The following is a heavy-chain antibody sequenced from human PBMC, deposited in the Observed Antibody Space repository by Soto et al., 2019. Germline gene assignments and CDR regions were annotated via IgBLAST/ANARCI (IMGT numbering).Heavy chain of an antibody. D-gene: IGHD2-2*01. V-gene: IGHV4-30-2*01. J-gene: IGHJ5*02. CDR1: GGSISSGGHS. Sequence: QLQLQESGSGLVKPSQTLSLTCAVSGGSISSGGHSWSWIRQPPGKGLEWIGSTYHSGSTDYNPSVKSRVTLSVDRSKNQFSRKLTSVTAAETAVYYCARVPDRWGQGTLVTVSS. CDR3: ARVPDR. CDR2: TYHSGST.